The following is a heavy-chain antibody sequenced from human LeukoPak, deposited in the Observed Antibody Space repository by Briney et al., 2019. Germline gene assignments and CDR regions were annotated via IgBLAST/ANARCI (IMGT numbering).Heavy chain of an antibody. CDR3: ARVSRYSYGSGGMDV. J-gene: IGHJ6*02. CDR1: GGSIGSFY. CDR2: VYYTGST. D-gene: IGHD3-10*01. Sequence: SETLSLTCTVSGGSIGSFYWTWIRQTPRKGLEWIGSVYYTGSTNYNPSLKSRVTISIDTSRSQFSLKLTSVTVADTAVYYCARVSRYSYGSGGMDVWGQGTTVTVSS. V-gene: IGHV4-59*01.